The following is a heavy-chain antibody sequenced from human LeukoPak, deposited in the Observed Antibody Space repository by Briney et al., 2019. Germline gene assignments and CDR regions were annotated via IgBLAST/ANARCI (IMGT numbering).Heavy chain of an antibody. CDR3: ASKLTSGY. V-gene: IGHV3-66*01. Sequence: GGSLRLSCVVSGFTVTSNYMIWVRHAPGKGLEWVSVIYSGGTTNYADSVKGRFTVYRDNSKNTLHLQMNTLRAEDTAAYYCASKLTSGYWGQGTLVTVSS. J-gene: IGHJ4*02. D-gene: IGHD4-17*01. CDR1: GFTVTSNY. CDR2: IYSGGTT.